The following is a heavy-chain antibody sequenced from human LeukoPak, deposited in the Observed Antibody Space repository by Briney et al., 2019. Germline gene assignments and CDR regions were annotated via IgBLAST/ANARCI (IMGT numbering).Heavy chain of an antibody. V-gene: IGHV4-59*01. Sequence: PSETLPLTCTVSGGSISSYYWSWIRQPPGKGLEWIGYIYYSGSTNYNPSLKSRVTISVDTSKNQFSLKLSSVTAADTAVYYCARGLAVAGPSGGGYYYYGMDVWGKGTTVTVSS. D-gene: IGHD6-19*01. CDR2: IYYSGST. J-gene: IGHJ6*04. CDR3: ARGLAVAGPSGGGYYYYGMDV. CDR1: GGSISSYY.